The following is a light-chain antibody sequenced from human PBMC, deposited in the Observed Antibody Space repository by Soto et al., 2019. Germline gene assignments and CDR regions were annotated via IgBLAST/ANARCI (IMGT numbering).Light chain of an antibody. Sequence: QSALTQPASVSGSPGQSITISCTGTSSDVGSYHLVSWYQQHPGKAPKIMIYEGSKRPSGVSNRFSGSKSGNTASPPISGLQAEDEADYYCCSYAGSSTYVFGTGTKLTVL. CDR1: SSDVGSYHL. CDR2: EGS. V-gene: IGLV2-23*01. J-gene: IGLJ1*01. CDR3: CSYAGSSTYV.